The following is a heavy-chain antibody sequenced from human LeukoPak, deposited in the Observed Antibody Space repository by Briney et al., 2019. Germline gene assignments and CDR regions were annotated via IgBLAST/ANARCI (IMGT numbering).Heavy chain of an antibody. D-gene: IGHD3-10*01. Sequence: SETLSLTCTVSGGSISSSSYYWGWIRQPPGKGLEWIGSIYYSGSTYYNPSLKSRVTISVDTSKNQFSLKLSSVTAADTAVYYCARLWFGELLAFDIWGQGTMVTVSS. CDR1: GGSISSSSYY. CDR3: ARLWFGELLAFDI. CDR2: IYYSGST. V-gene: IGHV4-39*01. J-gene: IGHJ3*02.